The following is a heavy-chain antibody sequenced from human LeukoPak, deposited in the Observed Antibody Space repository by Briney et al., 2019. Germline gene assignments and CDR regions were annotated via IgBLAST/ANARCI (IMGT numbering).Heavy chain of an antibody. CDR3: AKTGRETAVFDY. Sequence: GRSLRLSGAASGFTFSSYGMHWVRQAPGKGLEWVAVISYDGSNKYYADSVKGRFTISRDNSKNTLYLQMNSLRAEDTAVYYCAKTGRETAVFDYWGQGTLVTVSS. J-gene: IGHJ4*02. V-gene: IGHV3-30*18. CDR1: GFTFSSYG. CDR2: ISYDGSNK.